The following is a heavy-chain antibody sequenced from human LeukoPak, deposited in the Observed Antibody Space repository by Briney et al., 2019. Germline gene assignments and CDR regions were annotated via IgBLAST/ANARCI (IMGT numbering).Heavy chain of an antibody. Sequence: SETPSLTCTVSGGSISSSSYYWSWIRQPPGKGLEWIGYIYYSGSSNYNPSLKSRVTISVDTSKNQFSLKLSSVTAADTAVYYCARVYGSGYDFRGAFDIWDQGTMVTVSS. D-gene: IGHD5-12*01. CDR1: GGSISSSSYY. CDR2: IYYSGSS. V-gene: IGHV4-61*01. CDR3: ARVYGSGYDFRGAFDI. J-gene: IGHJ3*02.